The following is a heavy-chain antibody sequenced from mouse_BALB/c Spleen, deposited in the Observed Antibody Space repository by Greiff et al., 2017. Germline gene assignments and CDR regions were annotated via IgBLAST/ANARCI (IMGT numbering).Heavy chain of an antibody. J-gene: IGHJ4*01. CDR3: TRDRDYDAMDY. CDR2: ISSGGSYT. Sequence: EVQLVESGGGLVKPGGSLKLSCAASGFTFSSYTMSWVRQTPEKRLEWVATISSGGSYTYYPDSVKGRFTISRDNAKNTLYLQMSSLKSEDTAMYYCTRDRDYDAMDYWGQGTSVTVSS. CDR1: GFTFSSYT. V-gene: IGHV5-6-4*01.